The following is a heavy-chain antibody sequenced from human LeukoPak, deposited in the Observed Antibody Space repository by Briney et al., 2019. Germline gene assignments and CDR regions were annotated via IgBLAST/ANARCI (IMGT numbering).Heavy chain of an antibody. J-gene: IGHJ4*02. Sequence: GGSLRLSCAASGFTFSSYGMNWVRQAPGKGLEWVSVISGSGGSSYYADSVKGRFTISRDNSKNTLYLQMNSLRVEDTATYYCASNFGSSGYYSGFDYWGQGILVTVSS. V-gene: IGHV3-23*01. D-gene: IGHD3-22*01. CDR2: ISGSGGSS. CDR1: GFTFSSYG. CDR3: ASNFGSSGYYSGFDY.